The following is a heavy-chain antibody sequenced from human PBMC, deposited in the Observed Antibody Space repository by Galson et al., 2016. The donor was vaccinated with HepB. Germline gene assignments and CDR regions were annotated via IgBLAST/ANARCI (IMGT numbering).Heavy chain of an antibody. CDR1: GITVSSSY. J-gene: IGHJ4*02. D-gene: IGHD2-21*02. CDR3: AKEDRAYCGGDWDY. CDR2: IHSGSRT. Sequence: SLRLSCAASGITVSSSYMSWVRQAPGKGLEWVSGIHSGSRTHYAESVRGRFTISRDNSKNTLYLQMNSLRVEDTAVYYCAKEDRAYCGGDWDYWGQGTLATVSS. V-gene: IGHV3-53*01.